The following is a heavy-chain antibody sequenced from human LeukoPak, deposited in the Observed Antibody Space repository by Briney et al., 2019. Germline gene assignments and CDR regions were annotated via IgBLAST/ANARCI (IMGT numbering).Heavy chain of an antibody. V-gene: IGHV3-23*01. J-gene: IGHJ4*02. CDR3: AKDYCSSTSCYQDY. D-gene: IGHD2-2*01. Sequence: GGSLRLSCAASGFTFSSYAMSWVRQAPGKGLEWVSAISGSGGSTYYADSVKGRFTISRDNSKNTLYLQMNSLRAEDTAVYYCAKDYCSSTSCYQDYWGQGTLVNVSS. CDR2: ISGSGGST. CDR1: GFTFSSYA.